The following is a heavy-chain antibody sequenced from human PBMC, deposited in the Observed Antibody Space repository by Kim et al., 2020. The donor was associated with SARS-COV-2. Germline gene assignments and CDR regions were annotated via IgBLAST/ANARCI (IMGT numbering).Heavy chain of an antibody. J-gene: IGHJ4*02. CDR2: T. CDR3: VRDYGPGHQRFE. V-gene: IGHV3-74*01. D-gene: IGHD2-2*01. Sequence: TLYADSMKGRFTITRDTGKNVVCLQMNSLMSEDTAIYYCVRDYGPGHQRFEWGQGTLVTVSP.